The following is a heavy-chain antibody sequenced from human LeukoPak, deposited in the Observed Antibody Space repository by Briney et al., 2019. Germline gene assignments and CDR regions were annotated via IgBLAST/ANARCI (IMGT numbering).Heavy chain of an antibody. CDR1: GFTFRDYF. V-gene: IGHV3-11*01. D-gene: IGHD3-22*01. CDR3: ARATYDSSAVDAFDI. Sequence: GGSLRPSCAASGFTFRDYFISSTRQAPGKWRGWVAYTNTAGNTIYYADSMKGRFTISRDNAKNSLYLQMNTLRAGDTAVYYCARATYDSSAVDAFDIWGQGTMVTVSP. J-gene: IGHJ3*02. CDR2: TNTAGNTI.